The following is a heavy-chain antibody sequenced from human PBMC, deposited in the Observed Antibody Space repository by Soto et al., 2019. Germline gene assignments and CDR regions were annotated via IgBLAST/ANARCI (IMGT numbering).Heavy chain of an antibody. Sequence: SETLSLTCTVSGGSISSSSYYWGWIRQPPGKGLEWIGYIYYSGSTTYNPSLKSRVNISVDTSQNQFSLNLSSVTAADTAVYYCARLGRYYQSLDSCGKGTLVTVSS. V-gene: IGHV4-61*05. J-gene: IGHJ4*02. CDR2: IYYSGST. CDR1: GGSISSSSYY. D-gene: IGHD3-22*01. CDR3: ARLGRYYQSLDS.